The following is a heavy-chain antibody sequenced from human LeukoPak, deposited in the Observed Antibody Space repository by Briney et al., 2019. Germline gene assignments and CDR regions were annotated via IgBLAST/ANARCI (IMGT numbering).Heavy chain of an antibody. V-gene: IGHV1-18*01. Sequence: ASVKVSFKASGYTFTSYGISWVRPAPGQGLEWMGCINAYSGNTNYAQKLQGRVTMTTDTSTSTAYMELRSLRSDDTAVYYCARGGDSSSWYNWFDPWGQGTLVTVSS. J-gene: IGHJ5*02. CDR3: ARGGDSSSWYNWFDP. CDR2: INAYSGNT. CDR1: GYTFTSYG. D-gene: IGHD6-13*01.